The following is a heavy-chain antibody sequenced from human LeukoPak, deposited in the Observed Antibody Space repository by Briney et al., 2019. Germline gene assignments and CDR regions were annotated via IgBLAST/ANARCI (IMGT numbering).Heavy chain of an antibody. J-gene: IGHJ5*02. CDR3: ARDPTSKYYYGSGSYYTS. CDR2: ISYDGSNK. D-gene: IGHD3-10*01. V-gene: IGHV3-30-3*01. CDR1: GFIFSSYA. Sequence: GGSLRLSCAASGFIFSSYAMHWVRQAPGKGLEWVAVISYDGSNKYYADSVKGRFTISRDNSKNTLYLQMNSLRAEDTAVYYCARDPTSKYYYGSGSYYTSWGQGTLVTVSS.